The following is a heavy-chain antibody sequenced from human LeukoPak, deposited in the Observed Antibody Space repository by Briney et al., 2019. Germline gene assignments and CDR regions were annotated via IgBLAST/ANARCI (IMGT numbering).Heavy chain of an antibody. CDR1: GGSFSGYY. J-gene: IGHJ4*02. CDR2: IYYSGST. D-gene: IGHD6-6*01. Sequence: SETLSLTCAVYGGSFSGYYWSWIRQPPGKGLEWIGYIYYSGSTYYNPSLKSRVTISVDTSKNQFSLKLSSVTAADTAVYYCARAGRIAAPDYWGQGTLVTVSS. V-gene: IGHV4-34*09. CDR3: ARAGRIAAPDY.